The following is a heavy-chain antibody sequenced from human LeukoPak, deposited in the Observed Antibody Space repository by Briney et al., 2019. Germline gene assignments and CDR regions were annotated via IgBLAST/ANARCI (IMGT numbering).Heavy chain of an antibody. CDR3: ARDGDYYDSSDRDYYYYGMDV. V-gene: IGHV1-18*01. J-gene: IGHJ6*02. Sequence: GASVKVSCKASGYTFTSYGISWVRQAPGQGLEWMGWISAYNGNTNYAQKLQGRVTMTTDTSTSTAYMELRSLRSDDTAVYYCARDGDYYDSSDRDYYYYGMDVWGQGTTVTVSS. D-gene: IGHD3-22*01. CDR1: GYTFTSYG. CDR2: ISAYNGNT.